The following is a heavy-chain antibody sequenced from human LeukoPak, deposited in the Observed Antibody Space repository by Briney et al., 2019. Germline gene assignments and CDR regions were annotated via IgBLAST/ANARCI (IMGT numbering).Heavy chain of an antibody. V-gene: IGHV4-61*02. J-gene: IGHJ5*02. CDR2: IYTSGST. Sequence: SETLSLTCTVSGGPISSGSYYWSWIRQPAGKGLEWIGRIYTSGSTNYNPSLKSRVTISVDTSKNQFSLKLSSVTAADTAVYYCARAAFPLGYCSSTSCYPGRDFWFDPWGQGTLVTVSS. D-gene: IGHD2-2*01. CDR3: ARAAFPLGYCSSTSCYPGRDFWFDP. CDR1: GGPISSGSYY.